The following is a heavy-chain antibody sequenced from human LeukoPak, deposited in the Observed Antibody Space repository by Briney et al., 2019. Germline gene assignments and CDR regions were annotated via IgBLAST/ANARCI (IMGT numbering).Heavy chain of an antibody. V-gene: IGHV3-23*01. Sequence: GGSLRLSCAASGFTFSNYAMSWVRQAPGKGLEWVSAISGSGGSTYYADSVKGRFTISRDNSKNTLYLQMNSLRAEDTAIYYCARDPRVDCSGGSCYYFDYWGQGTLVTVSS. J-gene: IGHJ4*02. CDR2: ISGSGGST. CDR3: ARDPRVDCSGGSCYYFDY. D-gene: IGHD2-15*01. CDR1: GFTFSNYA.